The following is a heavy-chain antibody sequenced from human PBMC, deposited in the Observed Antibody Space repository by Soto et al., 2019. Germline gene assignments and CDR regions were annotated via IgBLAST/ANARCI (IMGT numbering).Heavy chain of an antibody. J-gene: IGHJ6*02. V-gene: IGHV3-23*01. CDR1: GFTFSSYA. CDR2: ISGSGGST. Sequence: HPGGSLRLSCAASGFTFSSYAMSWVRPAPGEGLEWVSAISGSGGSTYYADSVKGRFTISRDNSKNTLYLQMNSLRAEDTAVYYCAKEIGSDYYYGMDVWGQGTTVTVSS. CDR3: AKEIGSDYYYGMDV.